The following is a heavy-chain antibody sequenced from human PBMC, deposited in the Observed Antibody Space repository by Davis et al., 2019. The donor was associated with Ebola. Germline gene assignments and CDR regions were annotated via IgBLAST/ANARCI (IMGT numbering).Heavy chain of an antibody. J-gene: IGHJ3*02. V-gene: IGHV4-59*01. Sequence: PSETLSLTCTVSGGSISSYYWSWIRQPPGKGLEWIGYIYYSGSTNYNPSLKSRVTISVDTSKNQFSLKLSSVTAADTAVYYCARYSSSSSYAFDIWGQGTMVTVSS. CDR2: IYYSGST. D-gene: IGHD6-6*01. CDR3: ARYSSSSSYAFDI. CDR1: GGSISSYY.